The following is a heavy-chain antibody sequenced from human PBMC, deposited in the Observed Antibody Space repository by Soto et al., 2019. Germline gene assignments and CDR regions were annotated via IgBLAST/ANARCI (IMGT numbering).Heavy chain of an antibody. J-gene: IGHJ4*02. V-gene: IGHV4-59*02. Sequence: TSETLSLTCTVSGGSVSGYFWTWFRQPPGKGLEWIGYISYSGSTNYNSSLKSRVTMSMDTSRNQFSLRLTSVSAADTAVYYCARDGATTGSVYLDYWDQGTLVTVSS. CDR1: GGSVSGYF. CDR3: ARDGATTGSVYLDY. D-gene: IGHD1-1*01. CDR2: ISYSGST.